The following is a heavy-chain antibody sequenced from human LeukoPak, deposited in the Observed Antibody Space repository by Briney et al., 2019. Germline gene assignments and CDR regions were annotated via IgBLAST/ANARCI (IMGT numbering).Heavy chain of an antibody. J-gene: IGHJ3*02. D-gene: IGHD3-10*01. V-gene: IGHV3-9*03. CDR3: AKDKAGEFDAFDI. CDR1: GFTFDDYA. Sequence: GGSLRLSCAASGFTFDDYAMHWFRQDPGKGLEWVSGISWNSGSIGYADSVKGRFTISRDNAKNSLYLQMNSLRAEDMALYYCAKDKAGEFDAFDIWGQGTMVTVSS. CDR2: ISWNSGSI.